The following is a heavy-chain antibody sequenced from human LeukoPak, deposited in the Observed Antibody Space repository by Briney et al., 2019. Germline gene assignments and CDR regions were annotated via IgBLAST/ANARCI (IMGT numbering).Heavy chain of an antibody. D-gene: IGHD2-15*01. Sequence: GASVKVSCKASGYTFTSHSISWVRQAPGQGLEWMGWISAYNGNTICAQKVKGRVTMTTDTSTSTAYMELRSLKSDDTAVHYCARASYCSGGSCYSDYWGQGTLVTVSS. CDR2: ISAYNGNT. V-gene: IGHV1-18*01. CDR3: ARASYCSGGSCYSDY. J-gene: IGHJ4*02. CDR1: GYTFTSHS.